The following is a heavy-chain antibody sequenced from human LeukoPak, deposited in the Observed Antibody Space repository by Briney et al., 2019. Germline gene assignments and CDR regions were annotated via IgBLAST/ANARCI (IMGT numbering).Heavy chain of an antibody. V-gene: IGHV4-61*08. CDR3: AGEGRSGSYEY. Sequence: SETLSLTCTVSGGSVSSGGYYWSWIRQPPGKGLEWIAYIYYSGSTNYNPSLKSRVTISVDTSKNQFSLKLSSVTAADTAVYYCAGEGRSGSYEYWGQGTLITVSS. D-gene: IGHD1-26*01. CDR2: IYYSGST. CDR1: GGSVSSGGYY. J-gene: IGHJ4*02.